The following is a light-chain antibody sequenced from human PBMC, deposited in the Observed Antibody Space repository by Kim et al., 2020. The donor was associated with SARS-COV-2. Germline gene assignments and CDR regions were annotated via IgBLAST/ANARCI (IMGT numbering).Light chain of an antibody. J-gene: IGLJ3*02. V-gene: IGLV1-40*01. CDR3: QSYDSSLSGSKV. CDR2: GNS. CDR1: SSNIGAGYD. Sequence: TISCTGSSSNIGAGYDVHWYQQLPGTAPKLLIYGNSNRPSGVPDRFSGSKSGTSASLAITGLQAEDEADYYCQSYDSSLSGSKVFGGGTQLTVL.